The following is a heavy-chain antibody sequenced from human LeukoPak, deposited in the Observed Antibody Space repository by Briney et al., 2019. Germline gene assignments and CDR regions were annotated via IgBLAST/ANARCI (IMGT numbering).Heavy chain of an antibody. Sequence: ASVKVSCTASGYTFTIYGISWVRQAPGQGLEWMGWISAYNGNTNYAQKLQGRVTMTTDTSTSTAYMELRSLRSDDTAVYYCARDSDFWSGSNDAFDIWGQGTMVTVSS. V-gene: IGHV1-18*01. J-gene: IGHJ3*02. CDR1: GYTFTIYG. D-gene: IGHD3-3*01. CDR2: ISAYNGNT. CDR3: ARDSDFWSGSNDAFDI.